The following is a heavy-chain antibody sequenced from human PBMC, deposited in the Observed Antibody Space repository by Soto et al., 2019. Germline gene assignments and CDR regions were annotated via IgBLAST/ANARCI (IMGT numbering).Heavy chain of an antibody. CDR3: ARGPSCRGDCYLFDY. D-gene: IGHD2-21*02. J-gene: IGHJ4*02. CDR1: RYSVTRYY. V-gene: IGHV1-46*01. Sequence: SVKVSCKASRYSVTRYYLLWVRQAPVQGLEWMAMINPSGGRTKYAQIFQGRVTLTRDTSTGTVDMELSSLTSEDTAIYYCARGPSCRGDCYLFDYWGQGTLVTVSS. CDR2: INPSGGRT.